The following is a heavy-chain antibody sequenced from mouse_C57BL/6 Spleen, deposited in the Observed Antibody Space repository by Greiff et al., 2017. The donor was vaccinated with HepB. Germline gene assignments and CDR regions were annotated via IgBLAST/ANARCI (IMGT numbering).Heavy chain of an antibody. CDR1: GFSFNTYA. CDR3: VRDSYAMDY. V-gene: IGHV10-1*01. J-gene: IGHJ4*01. CDR2: IRSKSNNYAT. Sequence: EVHLVESGGGLVQPKGSLKLSCAASGFSFNTYAMNWVRQAPGKGLEWVARIRSKSNNYATYYADSVKDRFTISRDDSESMLYLQMNNLKTEDTAMYYCVRDSYAMDYWGQGTSVTVSS.